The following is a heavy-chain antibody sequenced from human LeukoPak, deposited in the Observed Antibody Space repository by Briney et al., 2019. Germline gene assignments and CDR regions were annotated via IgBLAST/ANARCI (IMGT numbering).Heavy chain of an antibody. Sequence: ASVKVSCKVSGYTLTELSMHWVRQAPGKGLEWMGGFDPEDGETIYAQKFQGRVTMTEDTSTDTAYMELSSLRSEDTAVYYCATRYFDWLLSDKRIVYYFDYWGQGTLVTVSS. CDR1: GYTLTELS. J-gene: IGHJ4*02. V-gene: IGHV1-24*01. D-gene: IGHD3-9*01. CDR2: FDPEDGET. CDR3: ATRYFDWLLSDKRIVYYFDY.